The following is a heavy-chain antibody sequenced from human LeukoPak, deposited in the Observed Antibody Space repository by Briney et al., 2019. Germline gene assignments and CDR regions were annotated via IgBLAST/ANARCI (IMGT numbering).Heavy chain of an antibody. V-gene: IGHV1-46*01. J-gene: IGHJ6*03. CDR2: INPSGGST. CDR1: GYTFTSYY. CDR3: ARDLRSITIFGVVIDPYYYTDV. D-gene: IGHD3-3*01. Sequence: ASVKVSCKASGYTFTSYYMHWVRQAPGQGLEWMGIINPSGGSTSYAQKFQGRVTMTRDTSTSTAYMELSSLRSEDTAVYYCARDLRSITIFGVVIDPYYYTDVWGKGTTVTVSS.